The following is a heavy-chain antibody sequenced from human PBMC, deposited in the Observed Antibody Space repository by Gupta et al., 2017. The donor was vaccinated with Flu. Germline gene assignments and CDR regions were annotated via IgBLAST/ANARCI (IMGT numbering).Heavy chain of an antibody. J-gene: IGHJ4*02. V-gene: IGHV3-23*01. D-gene: IGHD6-19*01. CDR3: AKPRPPGGTRAVAPGYYFDY. Sequence: EVQLLESGGGLVPPGGSLRLSCAAPGFTFSSYAMSWVRQAPGKGREWVSAISGSGGSTYYADSVKGRFTISRDNSKNTLYLQMNSLTAEDTAVYYCAKPRPPGGTRAVAPGYYFDYWGQGTLVTVSS. CDR2: ISGSGGST. CDR1: GFTFSSYA.